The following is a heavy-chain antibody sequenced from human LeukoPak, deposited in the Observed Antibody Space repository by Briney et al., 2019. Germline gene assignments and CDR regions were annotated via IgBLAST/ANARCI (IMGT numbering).Heavy chain of an antibody. Sequence: GGSLRLSCAASGFTFSAYGMHWVRQAPGKGLEWVAVISYDGSNKYYADSVKGRFTISRDNSKSTLYLQMNSLRAEDTAVYYCAKGGADYGEYDYWGQGTLVTVSS. CDR2: ISYDGSNK. V-gene: IGHV3-30*18. J-gene: IGHJ4*02. CDR3: AKGGADYGEYDY. CDR1: GFTFSAYG. D-gene: IGHD4-17*01.